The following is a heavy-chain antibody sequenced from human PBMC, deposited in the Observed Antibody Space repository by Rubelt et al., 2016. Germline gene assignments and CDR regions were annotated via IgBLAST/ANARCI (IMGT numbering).Heavy chain of an antibody. CDR2: IDQSGST. CDR3: ARSGRSDDRRYCDL. Sequence: QVQLQQWGAGLLKPSETLSLTCAVYGGSFSSYFWTWIRQSPGKGLEWIGEIDQSGSTNYNPSLKSRVTISLDTSKNQCALRWEWVPAAYTAVDYCARSGRSDDRRYCDLWGRGTLVTVSA. D-gene: IGHD6-19*01. V-gene: IGHV4-34*01. CDR1: GGSFSSYF. J-gene: IGHJ2*01.